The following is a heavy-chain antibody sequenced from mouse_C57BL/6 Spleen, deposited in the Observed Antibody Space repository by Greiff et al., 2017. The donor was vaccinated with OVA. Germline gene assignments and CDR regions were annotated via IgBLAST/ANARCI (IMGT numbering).Heavy chain of an antibody. CDR3: TRKGGFDY. CDR1: GYTFTDYE. V-gene: IGHV1-15*01. Sequence: QVHVKQSGAELVRPGASVTLSCKASGYTFTDYEMHWVKQTPVHGLEWIGAIDPETGGTAYNQKFKGKAILTADKSSSTAYMELRSLTSEDSAVYYCTRKGGFDYWGQGTTLTVSS. CDR2: IDPETGGT. J-gene: IGHJ2*01.